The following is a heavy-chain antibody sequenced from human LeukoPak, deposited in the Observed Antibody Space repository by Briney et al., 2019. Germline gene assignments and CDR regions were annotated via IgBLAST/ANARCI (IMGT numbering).Heavy chain of an antibody. Sequence: ASVKVSCKASGYTFTAYYVHWVRQAPGQGLEWMGYIKPTSGDSNYAQKFQDRVTMTRDTSISTAYLELSRLTSDDTAVYYCSTEDKYCSTTTCGDYWGREPWSPSPQ. CDR1: GYTFTAYY. CDR2: IKPTSGDS. J-gene: IGHJ4*02. CDR3: STEDKYCSTTTCGDY. D-gene: IGHD2-2*01. V-gene: IGHV1-2*02.